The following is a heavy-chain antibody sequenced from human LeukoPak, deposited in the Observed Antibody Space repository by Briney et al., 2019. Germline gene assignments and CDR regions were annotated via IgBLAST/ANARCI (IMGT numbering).Heavy chain of an antibody. CDR2: ISGSGGST. J-gene: IGHJ4*02. Sequence: GGSLRPSCAASGFTFSSYAMSWVRQAPGKGLEWVSAISGSGGSTYYADSVKGRFTISRDNSKNTLYLQMNSLRAEDTAVYYCAKRRDTVVVPAAIDYWGQGTLVTVSS. CDR3: AKRRDTVVVPAAIDY. V-gene: IGHV3-23*01. D-gene: IGHD2-2*01. CDR1: GFTFSSYA.